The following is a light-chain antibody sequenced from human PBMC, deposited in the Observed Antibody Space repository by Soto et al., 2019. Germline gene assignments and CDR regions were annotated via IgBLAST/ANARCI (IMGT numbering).Light chain of an antibody. V-gene: IGKV3-20*01. Sequence: EIVLTQSPGTLSLSPGEGATLSCRASQSVSTNFFAWYQQKPGQAPRLLIYGASTRATGIPDRFGGSGSGTDFTLTISRLEPEDFAVYYCQQYGRTSWTFGQGTK. CDR2: GAS. CDR1: QSVSTNF. J-gene: IGKJ1*01. CDR3: QQYGRTSWT.